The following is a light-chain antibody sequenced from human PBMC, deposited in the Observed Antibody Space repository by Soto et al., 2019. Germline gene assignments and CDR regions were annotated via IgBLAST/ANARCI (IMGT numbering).Light chain of an antibody. V-gene: IGLV8-61*01. CDR2: NTN. Sequence: QTVVTQEPSFSVSPGGTITLTCGLSSGSVSTNNYPSWYQQTPGQAPRTLIYNTNTRSSGVPDRFSGSILGNQAALTITGAQADDECDYYCLLYVGSGIHWVFGGGTKVIVL. CDR1: SGSVSTNNY. CDR3: LLYVGSGIHWV. J-gene: IGLJ3*02.